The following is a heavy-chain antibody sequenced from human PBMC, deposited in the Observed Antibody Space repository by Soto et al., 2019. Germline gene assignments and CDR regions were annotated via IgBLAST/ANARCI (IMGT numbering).Heavy chain of an antibody. CDR2: ISYDGGDK. V-gene: IGHV3-30-3*01. Sequence: GGSLRLSCAASGFTFTSYAMSWVRQAPGKGLEWVALISYDGGDKYYADSVKGRFTISRDNSKNTLFLQMNSLRTEDTAVYYCARETTSDAFDIWGQGTVVTVSS. CDR3: ARETTSDAFDI. D-gene: IGHD1-1*01. CDR1: GFTFTSYA. J-gene: IGHJ3*02.